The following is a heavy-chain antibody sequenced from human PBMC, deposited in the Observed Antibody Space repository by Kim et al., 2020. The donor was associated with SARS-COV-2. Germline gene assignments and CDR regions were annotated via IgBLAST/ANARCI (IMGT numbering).Heavy chain of an antibody. J-gene: IGHJ4*02. CDR2: IYYSGST. V-gene: IGHV4-39*01. CDR3: ARGHHLSIWSGYSGYYFDY. CDR1: GGSISSSSYY. Sequence: SETLSLTCTVSGGSISSSSYYWGWIRQPPGKGLEWIGSIYYSGSTYYNPSLKSRVTISVDTSKNQFSLKLSSVTAADTAVYYCARGHHLSIWSGYSGYYFDYWGQGTLVTVSS. D-gene: IGHD3-3*01.